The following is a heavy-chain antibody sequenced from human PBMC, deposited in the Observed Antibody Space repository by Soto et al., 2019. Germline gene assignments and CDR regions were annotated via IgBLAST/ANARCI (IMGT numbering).Heavy chain of an antibody. CDR1: GFTFSSYG. Sequence: QVQLVESGGGVVQPGRSLRLSCAASGFTFSSYGMHWVRQAPGKGLEWVAVIIYDGSTKYYADSVRGQFTISRDNSKRTLYLQLNSLRAEDAAVYYCAKDRMGAGVRGYFDYWGQGTMVTVSS. V-gene: IGHV3-30*18. CDR3: AKDRMGAGVRGYFDY. CDR2: IIYDGSTK. J-gene: IGHJ4*02. D-gene: IGHD3-10*01.